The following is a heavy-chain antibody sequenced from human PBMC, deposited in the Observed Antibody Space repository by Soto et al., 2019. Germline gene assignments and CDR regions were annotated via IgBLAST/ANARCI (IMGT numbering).Heavy chain of an antibody. CDR2: IDPSDSQT. CDR1: GDSFAGYW. CDR3: ARQIYDSDTGPNFQYYFDS. D-gene: IGHD3-22*01. Sequence: PAESLKISGNGSGDSFAGYWITWVRQKPWKGLEWMGRIDPSDSQTYYSPSFRGHVTISATKSITTVFLQWSSLRASDTAMYYCARQIYDSDTGPNFQYYFDSWGQGTPVTVSS. J-gene: IGHJ4*02. V-gene: IGHV5-10-1*01.